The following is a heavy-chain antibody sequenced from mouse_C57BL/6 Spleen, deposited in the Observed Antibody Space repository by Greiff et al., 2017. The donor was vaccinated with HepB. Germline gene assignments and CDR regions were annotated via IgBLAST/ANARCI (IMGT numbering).Heavy chain of an antibody. CDR2: IDPSDSET. CDR3: SRYGYPYYFDY. D-gene: IGHD1-2*01. V-gene: IGHV1-52*01. CDR1: GYTFTSYW. J-gene: IGHJ2*01. Sequence: VQLQQPGAELVRPGSSVKLSCKASGYTFTSYWMHWVKQRPIQGLEWIGNIDPSDSETHYNQKFKDKATLTVDKSSSTAYMQLSSLTSEDSAVYYCSRYGYPYYFDYWGQGTTLTVSS.